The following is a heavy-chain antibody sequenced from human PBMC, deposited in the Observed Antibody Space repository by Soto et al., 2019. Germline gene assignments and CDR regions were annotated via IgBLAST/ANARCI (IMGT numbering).Heavy chain of an antibody. D-gene: IGHD3-22*01. CDR2: ISGSGGST. CDR3: ARATYYYDSSGYSLDAFDI. J-gene: IGHJ3*02. Sequence: EVQLLESGGGLVQPGGSLRLSCAASGFTFSSYAMSWVRQAPGKGLEWVSAISGSGGSTYYADSVKGRFTISRDNSKNTLYLQMNSLRAEDTAVYYCARATYYYDSSGYSLDAFDIWGQGTMVTVSS. V-gene: IGHV3-23*01. CDR1: GFTFSSYA.